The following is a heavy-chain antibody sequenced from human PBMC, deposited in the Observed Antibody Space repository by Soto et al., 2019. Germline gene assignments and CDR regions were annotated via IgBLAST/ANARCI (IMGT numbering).Heavy chain of an antibody. V-gene: IGHV3-74*01. J-gene: IGHJ4*02. CDR3: AIQDCTNDVCLEAAVPVGGALEY. Sequence: EVQLVESGGGLVQTGKALRLSCAASGITFRKYWMHWVRQAPGKGPVWVSYISSDGTTTDYADSVKGRFTISRDNAKNTLSLQMDSLRVEDTAGYYCAIQDCTNDVCLEAAVPVGGALEYWGQGAQVTVSS. CDR1: GITFRKYW. D-gene: IGHD2-8*01. CDR2: ISSDGTTT.